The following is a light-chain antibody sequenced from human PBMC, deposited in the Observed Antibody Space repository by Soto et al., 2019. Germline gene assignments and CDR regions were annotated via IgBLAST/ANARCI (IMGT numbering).Light chain of an antibody. J-gene: IGLJ2*01. Sequence: QSALTQPASVSGSPGQSITVSCTGTSSDVGGYNYVSWYQQYPGNAPRLMIFDISKRPSGVSNRFSGSKSGTTAFLTISGLQSEDEADYYCTSYAATSAVVVFGGGTKVTVL. CDR3: TSYAATSAVVV. CDR1: SSDVGGYNY. V-gene: IGLV2-14*01. CDR2: DIS.